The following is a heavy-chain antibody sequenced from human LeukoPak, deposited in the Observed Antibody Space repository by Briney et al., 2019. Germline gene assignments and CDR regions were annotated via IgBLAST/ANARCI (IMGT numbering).Heavy chain of an antibody. Sequence: GGSLRLSCAASGFTFNTYGMHWVRQAPGEGLEWVALIVYDGNDKHYADSVRGRFTIFRDDSKNTLYLQMNSLRTEDTAVYYCVERDAGGLDYWGQGTLVTVSS. D-gene: IGHD1-26*01. CDR3: VERDAGGLDY. CDR1: GFTFNTYG. CDR2: IVYDGNDK. J-gene: IGHJ4*02. V-gene: IGHV3-30*02.